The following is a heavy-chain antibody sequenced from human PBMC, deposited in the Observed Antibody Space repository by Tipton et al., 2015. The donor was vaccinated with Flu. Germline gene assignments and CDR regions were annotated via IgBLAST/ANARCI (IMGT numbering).Heavy chain of an antibody. Sequence: AASGFTFDDYAMHWVRQAPGKGLEWVSLISGDGGSTHYADSVKGRFTISRDNSKNSLYLQMNSLRTEDTALYYCAKDIGGIVGAAAGCYDYWGQGTLVTVSS. V-gene: IGHV3-43*02. D-gene: IGHD6-13*01. CDR2: ISGDGGST. J-gene: IGHJ4*02. CDR3: AKDIGGIVGAAAGCYDY. CDR1: GFTFDDYA.